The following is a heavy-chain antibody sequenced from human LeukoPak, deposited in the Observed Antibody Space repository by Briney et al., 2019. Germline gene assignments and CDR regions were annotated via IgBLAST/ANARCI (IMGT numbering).Heavy chain of an antibody. CDR3: ARDGRSRGLSHVNFDY. V-gene: IGHV3-48*03. Sequence: GGSLRLSCAASGFPFSSYEMNWVRQAPGKGLEWVSYISSSGMTKYYAVSMKGRFTMSRDNAKNSLYLQLNSLRAEDTAVYYCARDGRSRGLSHVNFDYWGQGILVTVSS. J-gene: IGHJ4*02. CDR2: ISSSGMTK. CDR1: GFPFSSYE. D-gene: IGHD3-16*02.